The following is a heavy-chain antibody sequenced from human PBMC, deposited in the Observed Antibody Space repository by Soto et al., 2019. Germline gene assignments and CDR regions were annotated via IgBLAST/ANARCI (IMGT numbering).Heavy chain of an antibody. CDR3: ARYSSSKYSSSEPPDY. CDR1: GGSISSYY. D-gene: IGHD6-6*01. V-gene: IGHV4-59*01. Sequence: QVQLQESGPGLVKPSETLSLTCTVSGGSISSYYWSWIRQPPGKGLEWIGYIYYSGSTNYNPSLKSRVTIAVDTSKNQCSLKLSSVTAADTAVYYCARYSSSKYSSSEPPDYWGQGTLVTVSS. J-gene: IGHJ4*02. CDR2: IYYSGST.